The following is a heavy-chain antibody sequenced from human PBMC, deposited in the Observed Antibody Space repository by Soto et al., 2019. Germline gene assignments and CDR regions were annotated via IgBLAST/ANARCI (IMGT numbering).Heavy chain of an antibody. D-gene: IGHD5-12*01. J-gene: IGHJ4*02. CDR3: ARGGRNSGYDSVDY. CDR2: ISYDGSNK. V-gene: IGHV3-30-3*01. Sequence: QVQLVESGGGVVQPGRSLRLSCAASGFTFSSYAMHWVRQAPGKGLEWVAVISYDGSNKYYADSVKGRFTISRDNSKNTLYLQMNSLRAEDTAVYYCARGGRNSGYDSVDYWGQGTLVTVSS. CDR1: GFTFSSYA.